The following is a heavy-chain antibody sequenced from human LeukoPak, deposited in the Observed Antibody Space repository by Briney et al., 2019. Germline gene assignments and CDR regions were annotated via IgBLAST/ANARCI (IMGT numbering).Heavy chain of an antibody. D-gene: IGHD3-16*01. CDR1: GGSISGHY. CDR2: IHYSGRP. V-gene: IGHV4-59*11. Sequence: SETLSLTCTVSGGSISGHYWTWIRQPPRKGLEWIGQIHYSGRPDYNPSLKSRVTISVDTSKNQLSLKVTSVTGADTAVYYCARFGVDYDMDVWGQGTTVTVSS. J-gene: IGHJ6*02. CDR3: ARFGVDYDMDV.